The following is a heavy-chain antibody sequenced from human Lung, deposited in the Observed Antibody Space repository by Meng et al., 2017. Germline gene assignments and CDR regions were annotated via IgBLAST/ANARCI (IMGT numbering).Heavy chain of an antibody. CDR1: GFTCTYHW. CDR2: INRDGTKP. D-gene: IGHD1-1*01. J-gene: IGHJ1*01. V-gene: IGHV3-74*01. Sequence: VEYGRCIVPPWWVLRLSVAASGFTCTYHWMHCVRQGPGKGLVWVSRINRDGTKPTYADSVKGRFTISRDNAKNTLYLQMNNLRAEDTAFYYCTNDRLNHWGQGALVTVSS. CDR3: TNDRLNH.